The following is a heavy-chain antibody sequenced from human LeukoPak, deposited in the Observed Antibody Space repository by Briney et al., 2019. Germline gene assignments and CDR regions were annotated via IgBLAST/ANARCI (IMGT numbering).Heavy chain of an antibody. J-gene: IGHJ4*02. CDR3: AKIVGLPATMAYFDY. Sequence: SETLSLTCTVSAGSIRSYYWSWIRQPPGKGLELIGYIFNSGSTNYNPSLKSRVTMSLDTSKSQFSLRLNSVTAADTAVYYCAKIVGLPATMAYFDYWGQGILITVSS. CDR1: AGSIRSYY. V-gene: IGHV4-59*01. D-gene: IGHD2-2*01. CDR2: IFNSGST.